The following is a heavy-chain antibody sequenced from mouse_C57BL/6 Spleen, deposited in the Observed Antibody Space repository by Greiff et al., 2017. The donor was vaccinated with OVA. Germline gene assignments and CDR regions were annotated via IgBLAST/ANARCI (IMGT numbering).Heavy chain of an antibody. Sequence: EVQRVASGGGLVQPGGSLKLSCAASGFTFSDYGMAWVRQAPRKGPEWVAFISNLAYSIYYADTVTGRFTISRENAKNTLYLEMSSLRSEDTAMYYCARYDYDAWFAYWGQGTLVTVSA. D-gene: IGHD2-4*01. J-gene: IGHJ3*01. V-gene: IGHV5-15*01. CDR2: ISNLAYSI. CDR1: GFTFSDYG. CDR3: ARYDYDAWFAY.